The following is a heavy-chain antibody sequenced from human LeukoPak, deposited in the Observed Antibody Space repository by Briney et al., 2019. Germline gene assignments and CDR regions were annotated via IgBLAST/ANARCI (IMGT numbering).Heavy chain of an antibody. J-gene: IGHJ4*02. Sequence: PSETLSLTCTVSGGSISSYYWSWIRQPPGKGLEWIGYIYYSGSTNYNPSLKSRVTISVDTSKNQFSLKLSSVTAADTAVYYCARTIAVAVVDYWGQGTLVTVSS. V-gene: IGHV4-59*01. CDR2: IYYSGST. CDR3: ARTIAVAVVDY. CDR1: GGSISSYY. D-gene: IGHD6-19*01.